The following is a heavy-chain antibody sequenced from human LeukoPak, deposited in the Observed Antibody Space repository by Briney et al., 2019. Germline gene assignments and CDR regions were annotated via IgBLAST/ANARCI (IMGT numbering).Heavy chain of an antibody. Sequence: GGSLRLSCAASGFTFSNYGMHWVRQAPGKGLDWVAFIRPDGSNKYYADSVKGRFTFSRDNPKNTLYLQMNNLRAEDTAVYYCARSSRVLFHDDAFDIWGQGTMVTVSS. CDR2: IRPDGSNK. D-gene: IGHD6-13*01. CDR3: ARSSRVLFHDDAFDI. J-gene: IGHJ3*02. CDR1: GFTFSNYG. V-gene: IGHV3-30*02.